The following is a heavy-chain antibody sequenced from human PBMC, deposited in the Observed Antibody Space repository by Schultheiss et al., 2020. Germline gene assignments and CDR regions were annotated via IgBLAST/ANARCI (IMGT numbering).Heavy chain of an antibody. CDR2: MNPNSGGT. D-gene: IGHD6-19*01. V-gene: IGHV1-2*02. J-gene: IGHJ6*02. Sequence: ASVKVSCKASGYTFTSYDINWVRQATGQGLEWMGWMNPNSGGTNYAQKFQGRVTMTRDMSTSTAYMELSRLRSDDTAVYYYARVGIAVAGTSYYAMDVWGQGTTVTVSS. CDR3: ARVGIAVAGTSYYAMDV. CDR1: GYTFTSYD.